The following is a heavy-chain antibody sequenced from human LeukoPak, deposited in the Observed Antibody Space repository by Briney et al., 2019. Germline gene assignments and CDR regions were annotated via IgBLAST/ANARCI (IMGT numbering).Heavy chain of an antibody. CDR1: GYTFTSYD. J-gene: IGHJ4*02. Sequence: ASVKVSCKASGYTFTSYDINWVRQATGQGLEWMGWMNPNSGNTGYAQKFQGRVTMTRNTSISTAYMELSSLRSEDTAVYYCARGRGRSSGWFPPFDYWGQGTLVTVSS. CDR2: MNPNSGNT. V-gene: IGHV1-8*01. CDR3: ARGRGRSSGWFPPFDY. D-gene: IGHD6-19*01.